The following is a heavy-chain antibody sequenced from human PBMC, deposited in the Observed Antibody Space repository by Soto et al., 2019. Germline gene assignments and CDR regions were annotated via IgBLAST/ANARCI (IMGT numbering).Heavy chain of an antibody. CDR1: GGSISSSSYY. CDR3: ARNVHYDILTGSPGDWFDP. Sequence: SETLSLTCTVSGGSISSSSYYWGWIRQPPGKGLEWIGSIYYSGSTYYNPSLKSRVTISVDTSKNQFALKLSSVTAADTAVYYCARNVHYDILTGSPGDWFDPWGQGTLVTVSS. V-gene: IGHV4-39*01. J-gene: IGHJ5*02. CDR2: IYYSGST. D-gene: IGHD3-9*01.